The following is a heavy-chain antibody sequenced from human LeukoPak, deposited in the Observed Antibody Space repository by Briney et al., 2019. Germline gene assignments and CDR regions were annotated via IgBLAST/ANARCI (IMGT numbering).Heavy chain of an antibody. V-gene: IGHV1-8*01. CDR2: MNPNSGNT. D-gene: IGHD3-3*01. CDR3: ARGLRFLEWLPTYYYGMDV. J-gene: IGHJ6*02. CDR1: GYTFTSYD. Sequence: ASVKVSCKASGYTFTSYDINWVRRATGQGLEWMGWMNPNSGNTGYAQKFQGRVTMTRNTSISTAYMELSSLRSEDTAVYYCARGLRFLEWLPTYYYGMDVWGQGTTVTVSS.